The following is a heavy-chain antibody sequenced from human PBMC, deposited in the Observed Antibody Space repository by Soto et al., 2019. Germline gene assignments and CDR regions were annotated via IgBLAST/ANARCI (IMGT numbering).Heavy chain of an antibody. V-gene: IGHV1-3*01. Sequence: QVQLVQSGAEVKKPGASVKVSCKASGYSFNTYAMHWVRQAPGQGLEWMGWINAGNGNTKYSQKLQGRVTITMDTSASTAYMELSSLRSEDTAVYYCARNRLGRNHLEYCSQATLVTHSS. CDR2: INAGNGNT. J-gene: IGHJ4*02. CDR3: ARNRLGRNHLEY. CDR1: GYSFNTYA. D-gene: IGHD1-1*01.